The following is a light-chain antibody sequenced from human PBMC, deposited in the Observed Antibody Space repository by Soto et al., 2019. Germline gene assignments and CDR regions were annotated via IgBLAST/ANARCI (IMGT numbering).Light chain of an antibody. CDR2: DAS. Sequence: DIQMTQSPSFVSAFVGDRVTITCRASQGTGNWLAWYQQKPGKAPKLLIYDASTLENGVPSRFSGSGSGTDFTLTISSLQPEDCATYYCQQAKTFPQLTFGGGTKIEIK. CDR1: QGTGNW. CDR3: QQAKTFPQLT. J-gene: IGKJ4*01. V-gene: IGKV1-12*01.